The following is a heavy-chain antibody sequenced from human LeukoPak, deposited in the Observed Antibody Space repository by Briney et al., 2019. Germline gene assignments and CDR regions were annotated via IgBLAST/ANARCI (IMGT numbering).Heavy chain of an antibody. CDR2: IYHSGST. V-gene: IGHV4-38-2*02. J-gene: IGHJ3*02. CDR1: GYSISSGYY. Sequence: PSETLSLTCTVSGYSISSGYYWGWIRPPPGKGLEWIGTIYHSGSTYYNPSLKSRVTISVDTSKNQFSLKLSSVTAADTAVYYCARDNGDYNDAFDIWGQGTMVTVSS. CDR3: ARDNGDYNDAFDI. D-gene: IGHD4-17*01.